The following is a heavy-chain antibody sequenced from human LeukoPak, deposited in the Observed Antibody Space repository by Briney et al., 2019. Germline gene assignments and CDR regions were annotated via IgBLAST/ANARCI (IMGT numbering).Heavy chain of an antibody. D-gene: IGHD3-10*01. Sequence: EASVKVSCKASGGTFSSYAISWVRQAPGQGLEWMGGIIPIFGTANYAQKFQGRVTITADESTSTAYMELSSLRSEDTAVYYCAKDLGSGSYSYDAFDIWGQGTMVTVSS. CDR1: GGTFSSYA. CDR2: IIPIFGTA. J-gene: IGHJ3*02. V-gene: IGHV1-69*13. CDR3: AKDLGSGSYSYDAFDI.